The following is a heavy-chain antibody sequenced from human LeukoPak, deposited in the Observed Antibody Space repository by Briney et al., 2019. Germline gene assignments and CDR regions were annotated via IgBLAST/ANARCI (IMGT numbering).Heavy chain of an antibody. CDR3: ARERDGRFFDY. J-gene: IGHJ4*02. V-gene: IGHV3-7*01. D-gene: IGHD5-24*01. Sequence: GGSLRLSCVVSGLTFRSYWMSWFRQAPGKGLEWVANINQEGSEKYFVDSVKGRFTISRDNAKNSLHLQMNTPRAEDTAVYYCARERDGRFFDYWGQGTLVTVSS. CDR2: INQEGSEK. CDR1: GLTFRSYW.